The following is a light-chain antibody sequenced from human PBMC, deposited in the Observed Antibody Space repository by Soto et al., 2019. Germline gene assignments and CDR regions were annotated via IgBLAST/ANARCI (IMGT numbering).Light chain of an antibody. J-gene: IGKJ1*01. CDR3: QQRSNWPT. Sequence: EIVLTQSPATLSLSPGERATLSCRASQSVSSYLAWYQQKPGQAPRLLIYDASNRATGIPARFSGSGSGTGFTLTISSLEPEDFAVYYCQQRSNWPTFGQGTKVEI. CDR2: DAS. CDR1: QSVSSY. V-gene: IGKV3-11*01.